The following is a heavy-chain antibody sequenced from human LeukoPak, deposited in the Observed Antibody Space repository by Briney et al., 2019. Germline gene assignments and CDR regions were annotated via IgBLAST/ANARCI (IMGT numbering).Heavy chain of an antibody. J-gene: IGHJ6*03. CDR2: IYYSGST. V-gene: IGHV4-39*07. Sequence: SETLSLTCTVSGGSISSSSYYWGWIRQPPGKGLEWIGSIYYSGSTDYNPSLKSRVTISVDTSKNQFSLKLSSVTAADTAVYYCARGDVVVPAATPFSYYYYMDVWGKGTTVTVSS. CDR3: ARGDVVVPAATPFSYYYYMDV. CDR1: GGSISSSSYY. D-gene: IGHD2-2*01.